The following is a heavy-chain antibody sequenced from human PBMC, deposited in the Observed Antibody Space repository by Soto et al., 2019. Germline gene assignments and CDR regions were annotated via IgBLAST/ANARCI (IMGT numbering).Heavy chain of an antibody. J-gene: IGHJ4*02. CDR3: ARAAVRQGATLFDF. CDR1: DGSLRGHY. D-gene: IGHD1-26*01. V-gene: IGHV4-34*01. CDR2: INHSGFT. Sequence: LSLTCGVSDGSLRGHYWSWVRQPPGKGLEWIAEINHSGFTNYNPSFKSRVTISRDTSTNQISLKMTSVTAADSAVYYCARAAVRQGATLFDFCGQGTLVTVSS.